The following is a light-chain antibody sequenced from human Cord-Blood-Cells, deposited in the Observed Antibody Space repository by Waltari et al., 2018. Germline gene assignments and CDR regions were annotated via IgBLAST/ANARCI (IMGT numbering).Light chain of an antibody. Sequence: DIQMTQSPSSLSASVGDRVTITCRASQSIRSYLNWYQQKPGKAPKLLIYAASSLQSRVPSRFSGSGSGTDFTLTISSLQPEDFATYYCQQSYSTPWTFGQGTKVEIK. J-gene: IGKJ1*01. V-gene: IGKV1-39*01. CDR1: QSIRSY. CDR3: QQSYSTPWT. CDR2: AAS.